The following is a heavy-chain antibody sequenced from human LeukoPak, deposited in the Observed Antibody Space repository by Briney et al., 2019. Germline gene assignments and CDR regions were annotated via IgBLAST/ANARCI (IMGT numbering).Heavy chain of an antibody. J-gene: IGHJ4*02. CDR1: GFTLTYYW. CDR3: ARLDSGSYYTAIDY. D-gene: IGHD1-26*01. V-gene: IGHV3-74*01. Sequence: PGGSLRLSCAASGFTLTYYWMHWVRQAPGKGLVWVSRINSDGSSTSYADSVKGRFTISRDNAKNTLYLQMNSLRAEDTAVYYCARLDSGSYYTAIDYWGQGTLVTVSS. CDR2: INSDGSST.